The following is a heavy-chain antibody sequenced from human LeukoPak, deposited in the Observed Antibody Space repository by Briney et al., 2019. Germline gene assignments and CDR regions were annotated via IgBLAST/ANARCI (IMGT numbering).Heavy chain of an antibody. D-gene: IGHD3-22*01. CDR1: GFTFSSYS. CDR3: ARVPHFYYDSSGYYSDY. CDR2: ISSSSSYI. Sequence: PGGSLRLSCAASGFTFSSYSMNWVRQAPGKGLEWVSSISSSSSYIYYADSVKGRFTISRDNAKNSLYLQMNSLRAEDTAVYYCARVPHFYYDSSGYYSDYWGQGTLVTVSS. V-gene: IGHV3-21*01. J-gene: IGHJ4*02.